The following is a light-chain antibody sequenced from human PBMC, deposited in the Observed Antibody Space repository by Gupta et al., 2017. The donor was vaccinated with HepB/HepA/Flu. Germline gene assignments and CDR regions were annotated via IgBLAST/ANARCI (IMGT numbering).Light chain of an antibody. Sequence: QSALTQPASVSGSPGQTITISCTGTSSDVGGFKHVSWYQQHPGKAPKLIIYDVSDRPSVISSLFAGSKSGNAALLSISGLLSEDEAEYFGSSYSSTSAYMLFGGGTKLTVL. J-gene: IGLJ2*01. CDR3: SSYSSTSAYML. V-gene: IGLV2-14*01. CDR2: DVS. CDR1: SSDVGGFKH.